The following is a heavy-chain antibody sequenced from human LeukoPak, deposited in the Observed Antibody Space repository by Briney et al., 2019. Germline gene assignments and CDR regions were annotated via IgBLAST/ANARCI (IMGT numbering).Heavy chain of an antibody. V-gene: IGHV3-30*02. CDR2: IRYDGSNK. D-gene: IGHD6-19*01. CDR1: GFTFSSYG. J-gene: IGHJ3*02. Sequence: PGGSLRLSCAASGFTFSSYGMHWVRQAPGKGLEWVAFIRYDGSNKYYADSVKGRFTISRDNAKNSLYLQMNSLRAEDTAVYYCARGLAGTDAFDIWGQGTMVTVSS. CDR3: ARGLAGTDAFDI.